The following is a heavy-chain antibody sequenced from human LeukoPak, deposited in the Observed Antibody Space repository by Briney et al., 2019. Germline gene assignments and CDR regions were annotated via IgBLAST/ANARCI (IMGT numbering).Heavy chain of an antibody. CDR2: IRNSGGST. CDR3: AREARDGPAPYYFDY. CDR1: GFTFSSYW. J-gene: IGHJ4*02. V-gene: IGHV3-23*01. D-gene: IGHD5-24*01. Sequence: GGSLRVSCAASGFTFSSYWMSWVRQAPGKGLEWVSAIRNSGGSTYYADSVKGRFTIARDNSKNTLYLRMNSLRAEDTAVYYCAREARDGPAPYYFDYWGEGTLVTVSS.